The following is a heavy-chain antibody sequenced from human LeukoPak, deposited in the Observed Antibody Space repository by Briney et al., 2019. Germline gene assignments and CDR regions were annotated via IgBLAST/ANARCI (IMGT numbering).Heavy chain of an antibody. CDR1: GGSISSGGYY. D-gene: IGHD2-2*01. CDR2: IYYSGST. V-gene: IGHV4-31*03. Sequence: TLPLTCTVSGGSISSGGYYWSWIRQHPGKGLEWIGYIYYSGSTYYNPSLKSRVTISVDTSKNQFSLKLSSVTAADTAVYYCARDQGRCGSTSCYSYYGMDVWGQGTTVTVSS. CDR3: ARDQGRCGSTSCYSYYGMDV. J-gene: IGHJ6*02.